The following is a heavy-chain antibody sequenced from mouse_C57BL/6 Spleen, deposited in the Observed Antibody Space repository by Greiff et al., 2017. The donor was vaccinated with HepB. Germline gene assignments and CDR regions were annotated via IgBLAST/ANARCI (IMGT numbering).Heavy chain of an antibody. J-gene: IGHJ3*01. V-gene: IGHV14-4*01. CDR3: TTGVYGNYDWFAY. CDR1: GFNIKDDY. CDR2: IDPENGDT. D-gene: IGHD2-1*01. Sequence: VQLQQSGAELVRPGASVKLSCTASGFNIKDDYMHWVKQRPEQGLEWIGWIDPENGDTEYASKFQGKATITADTSSNTAYLQLSSLTSEDTAVYYCTTGVYGNYDWFAYWGQGTLVTVSA.